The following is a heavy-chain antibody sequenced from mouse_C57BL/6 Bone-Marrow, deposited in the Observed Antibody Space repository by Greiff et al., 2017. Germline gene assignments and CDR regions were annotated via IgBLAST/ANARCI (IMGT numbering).Heavy chain of an antibody. J-gene: IGHJ4*01. D-gene: IGHD1-1*01. V-gene: IGHV1-64*01. Sequence: QVQLQQPGAELVKPGASVKLSCKASGYTFTSYWMYWVKQRPGQGLEWIGMIHPNSGSTNYNEKFKSKVTMAVDKSSSTAYMQLSSLTSEDSAVYYCARTTVPYAMDGWGQGTSVSVST. CDR1: GYTFTSYW. CDR2: IHPNSGST. CDR3: ARTTVPYAMDG.